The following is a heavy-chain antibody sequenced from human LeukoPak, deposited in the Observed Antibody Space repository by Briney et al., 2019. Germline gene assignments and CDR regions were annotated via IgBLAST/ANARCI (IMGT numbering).Heavy chain of an antibody. J-gene: IGHJ4*02. D-gene: IGHD1-26*01. CDR2: ITSSSSTI. V-gene: IGHV3-48*01. Sequence: GGSLRLSCAASGLTLSSYTMNWVRQAPGKGLEWVSYITSSSSTIYYADSVKGRFTISRDNAKNSLYLQMNSLRVEDTAIYYCATSGSYRFDYWGQGTLVTVSS. CDR3: ATSGSYRFDY. CDR1: GLTLSSYT.